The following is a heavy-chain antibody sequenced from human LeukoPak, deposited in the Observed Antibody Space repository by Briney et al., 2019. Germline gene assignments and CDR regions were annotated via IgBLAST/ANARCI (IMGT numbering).Heavy chain of an antibody. V-gene: IGHV3-23*01. Sequence: GGSLRLSCAASGFTFSSYAMSWVRQAPGKGLEWVSAISGSAVSTYYADSVKGRFTISRDNSKNTLYLQMNSLRAEDTAVYYCAKDLGGLRGNFDYWGQGTLVTVSS. CDR2: ISGSAVST. D-gene: IGHD5-12*01. J-gene: IGHJ4*02. CDR1: GFTFSSYA. CDR3: AKDLGGLRGNFDY.